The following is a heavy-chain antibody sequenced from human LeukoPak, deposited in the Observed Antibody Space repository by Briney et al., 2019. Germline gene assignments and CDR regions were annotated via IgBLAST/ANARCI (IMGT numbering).Heavy chain of an antibody. D-gene: IGHD2-15*01. CDR1: GYTFTSYD. J-gene: IGHJ6*03. V-gene: IGHV1-8*01. CDR2: MSPNSGNT. Sequence: ASVTVSCKASGYTFTSYDINWVRQATGQGLEWMGWMSPNSGNTGYAQKFQGRVTMTRNTSISTAYMELSSLRSEDTAVYYCARAAPLYYYYYYMDVWGKGTTVTASS. CDR3: ARAAPLYYYYYYMDV.